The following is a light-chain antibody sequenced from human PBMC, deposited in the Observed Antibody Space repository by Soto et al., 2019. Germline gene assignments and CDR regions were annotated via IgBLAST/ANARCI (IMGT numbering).Light chain of an antibody. CDR3: QQRSNWPLT. J-gene: IGKJ4*01. CDR1: QSVSSSY. CDR2: DAS. Sequence: EIVLSQSPGTLSLSPGERDTLSCRASQSVSSSYLAWYQHKPGQAPRLLIYDASNRATGIPARFSGSGSGTDFTLTISSLEPEDFAVYYCQQRSNWPLTFGGGTKVDIK. V-gene: IGKV3-11*01.